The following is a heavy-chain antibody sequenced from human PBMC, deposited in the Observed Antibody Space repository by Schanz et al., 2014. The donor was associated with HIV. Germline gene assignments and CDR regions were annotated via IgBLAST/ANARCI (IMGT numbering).Heavy chain of an antibody. J-gene: IGHJ4*02. CDR3: AKPEYDSSGNSQTHFDY. CDR1: GFRFRSYW. D-gene: IGHD3-22*01. Sequence: VQLAESGGSLVQPGGSLRLSCAASGFRFRSYWMSWVRQAPGKGLEWVANIKEDGIEKYYVDSVKGRFTISRDNSKNTLSLQMTALRTEDTAIYYCAKPEYDSSGNSQTHFDYWGQGTLVSVSS. V-gene: IGHV3-7*03. CDR2: IKEDGIEK.